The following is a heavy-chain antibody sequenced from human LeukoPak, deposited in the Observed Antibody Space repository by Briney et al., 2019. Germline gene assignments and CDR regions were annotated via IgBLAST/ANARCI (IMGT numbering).Heavy chain of an antibody. CDR1: GFTFSSYS. V-gene: IGHV3-48*01. J-gene: IGHJ4*02. D-gene: IGHD5-24*01. CDR3: ARDRRDATIGY. Sequence: GGSLRLSCAASGFTFSSYSVNWVRQAPGKGLEWVSYISSSSSTIYYADSVKGRFTISRDNAKNSLYLQMNSLRAEDTAVYYCARDRRDATIGYWGQGTLVTVSS. CDR2: ISSSSSTI.